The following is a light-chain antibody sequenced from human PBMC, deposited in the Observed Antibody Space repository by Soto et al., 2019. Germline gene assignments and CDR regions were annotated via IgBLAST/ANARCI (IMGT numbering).Light chain of an antibody. Sequence: DIQMTQSPSSLSASVGDRVTITCRASQSISTYLNWYQQKPGRAPKLLVYGASSLQSGAPSRFTGSGSGTDFTLTITSLQPEDFATYHCQQSYSTPWTFGQGTQVEIK. V-gene: IGKV1-39*01. J-gene: IGKJ1*01. CDR2: GAS. CDR1: QSISTY. CDR3: QQSYSTPWT.